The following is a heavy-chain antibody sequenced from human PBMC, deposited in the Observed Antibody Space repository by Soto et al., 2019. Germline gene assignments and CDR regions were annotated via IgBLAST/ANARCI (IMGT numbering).Heavy chain of an antibody. D-gene: IGHD3-10*01. V-gene: IGHV1-69*08. J-gene: IGHJ5*01. CDR3: ARDGNDYYGSGSYYPPPFDS. CDR1: GGTFSSYT. Sequence: QVQLVQSGAEVKKPGSSVKVSCKASGGTFSSYTISWVRQAPGQGLEWMGRIIPILGIANYAQKFQGRVTITADKSTSTAYMELSSRRSEDTAVYYCARDGNDYYGSGSYYPPPFDSWGQGTLVTVSS. CDR2: IIPILGIA.